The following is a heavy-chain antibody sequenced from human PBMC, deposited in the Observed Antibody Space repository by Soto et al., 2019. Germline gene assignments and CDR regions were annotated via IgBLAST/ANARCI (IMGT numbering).Heavy chain of an antibody. CDR3: ARDGPLQSGYEPYLDY. J-gene: IGHJ4*02. V-gene: IGHV1-3*01. D-gene: IGHD5-12*01. CDR1: GYTFTSYA. Sequence: ASVKVSCKASGYTFTSYAMHWVRQAPGQRLEWMGWINAGNGNTKYSQKFQGRVTITRDTSASTAYMELSSLRSEDTAVYYCARDGPLQSGYEPYLDYWGQGTLVTVSS. CDR2: INAGNGNT.